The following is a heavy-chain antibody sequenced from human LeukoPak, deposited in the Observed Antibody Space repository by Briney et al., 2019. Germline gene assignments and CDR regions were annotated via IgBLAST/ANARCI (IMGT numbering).Heavy chain of an antibody. V-gene: IGHV4-34*01. CDR3: ARRSAVVAATQGNLNWFDP. J-gene: IGHJ5*02. CDR1: GGSFSGYY. CDR2: INHSGST. D-gene: IGHD2-15*01. Sequence: SETLSLTCAVYGGSFSGYYWSWIRQPPGKGLEWIGEINHSGSTNYNPSLKSRVTISVDTSKNQFSLKLSSVTAADTAVYYCARRSAVVAATQGNLNWFDPWGQGTLVTVSS.